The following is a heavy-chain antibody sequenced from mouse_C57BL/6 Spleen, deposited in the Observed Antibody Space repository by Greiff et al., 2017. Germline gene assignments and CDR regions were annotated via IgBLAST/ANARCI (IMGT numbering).Heavy chain of an antibody. Sequence: EVKLVESGGGLVQPGGSLSLSCAASGFTFTDYYMSWVRQPPGKALEWLGFIRNKANGYTTEYSASVKGRFTISRDNSKSILYLQMNALRAEDSATYYCARPDYYGSSYWFAYWGQGTLVTVSA. CDR2: IRNKANGYTT. V-gene: IGHV7-3*01. J-gene: IGHJ3*01. D-gene: IGHD1-1*01. CDR1: GFTFTDYY. CDR3: ARPDYYGSSYWFAY.